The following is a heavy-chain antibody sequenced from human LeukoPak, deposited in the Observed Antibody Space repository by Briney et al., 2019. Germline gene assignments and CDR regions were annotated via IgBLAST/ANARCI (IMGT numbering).Heavy chain of an antibody. J-gene: IGHJ4*02. Sequence: PGGSLRLSCAASGFTFSNYAMSWVRQAPGKGLEWVANIKQDGSEKYYVDSVKGRFTISRDNAKNSLYLQMNSLRAEDTAVYYCASGTYYYDSSGYYYFDYWGQGTLVTVSS. V-gene: IGHV3-7*01. CDR2: IKQDGSEK. CDR1: GFTFSNYA. D-gene: IGHD3-22*01. CDR3: ASGTYYYDSSGYYYFDY.